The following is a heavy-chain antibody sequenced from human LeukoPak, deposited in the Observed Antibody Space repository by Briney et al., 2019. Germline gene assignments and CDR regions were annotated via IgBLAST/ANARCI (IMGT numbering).Heavy chain of an antibody. CDR1: GFTFSSYG. CDR2: IRYDGSDK. Sequence: PGGSLRLSCAASGFTFSSYGMHWVRQAPGKGLEWVAFIRYDGSDKYYADSVRGRFTISRDNSKNTLYLQMNSLRAEDTAVYYCAKPSYYYGSGSFQFDYWGQGTLVTVSS. CDR3: AKPSYYYGSGSFQFDY. V-gene: IGHV3-30*02. D-gene: IGHD3-10*01. J-gene: IGHJ4*02.